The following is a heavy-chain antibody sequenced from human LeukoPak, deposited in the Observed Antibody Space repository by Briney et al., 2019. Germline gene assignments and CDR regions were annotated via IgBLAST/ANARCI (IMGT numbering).Heavy chain of an antibody. Sequence: GGSLRLSCAASGFTVSSNYMCWVRQAPGKGLEWVSVIYSGGSTYYADSVKGRFTISRDNAKNSLYLQMNSLRAEDTAVYYCAREGYGDSREGYYYGMDVWGQGTTVTVSS. CDR3: AREGYGDSREGYYYGMDV. CDR1: GFTVSSNY. D-gene: IGHD4-17*01. J-gene: IGHJ6*02. V-gene: IGHV3-53*01. CDR2: IYSGGST.